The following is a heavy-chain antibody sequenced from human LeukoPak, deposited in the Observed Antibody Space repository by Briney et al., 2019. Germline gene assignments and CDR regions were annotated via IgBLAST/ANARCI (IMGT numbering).Heavy chain of an antibody. CDR3: AKDNPYYDILTGYWRGTNTFDY. V-gene: IGHV3-30-3*01. Sequence: GGSLRLSCAASGFTFSSYAMHWVRQAPGKGLEWVAVISYDGSNKYYADSVKGRFTISRDNSKNTLYLQMNSLRAEDTAVYYCAKDNPYYDILTGYWRGTNTFDYWGQGTLVTVSS. CDR2: ISYDGSNK. J-gene: IGHJ4*02. D-gene: IGHD3-9*01. CDR1: GFTFSSYA.